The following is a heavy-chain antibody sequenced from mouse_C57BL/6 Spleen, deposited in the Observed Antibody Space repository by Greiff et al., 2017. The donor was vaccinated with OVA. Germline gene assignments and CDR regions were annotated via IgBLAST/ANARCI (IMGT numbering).Heavy chain of an antibody. J-gene: IGHJ1*03. CDR2: INPYNGDT. V-gene: IGHV1-20*01. Sequence: VHVKQSGPELVKPGDSVKISCKASGYSFTGYFMNWVMQSHGKSLEWIGRINPYNGDTFYNQKFKGKATLTVDKSSSTAHMELRSLTSEDSAVYYCARSGYYYGSSHWYFDVWGTGTTVTVSS. D-gene: IGHD1-1*01. CDR3: ARSGYYYGSSHWYFDV. CDR1: GYSFTGYF.